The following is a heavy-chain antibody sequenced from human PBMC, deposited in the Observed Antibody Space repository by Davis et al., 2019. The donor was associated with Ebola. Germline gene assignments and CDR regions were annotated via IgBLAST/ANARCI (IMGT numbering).Heavy chain of an antibody. CDR3: ASSPSAVVAASFDY. V-gene: IGHV4-39*07. CDR1: GGSISSSSYY. J-gene: IGHJ4*02. D-gene: IGHD2-15*01. Sequence: SETLSLTCTVSGGSISSSSYYWGWIRQPPGKGLEWIGSIYYSGSTYYNPSLKSRVTISVDTSKNQFSLKLSSVTAADTAVYYCASSPSAVVAASFDYWGQGTLVTVSS. CDR2: IYYSGST.